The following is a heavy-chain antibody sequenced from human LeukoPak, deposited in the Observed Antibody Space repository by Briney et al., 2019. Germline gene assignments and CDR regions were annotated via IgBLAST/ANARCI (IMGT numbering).Heavy chain of an antibody. D-gene: IGHD2-2*01. CDR1: GFTFSSYS. Sequence: GGSLSLSCAASGFTFSSYSMNGVRRAPGKGLEWVSSIISSSSYIYYADSVKGRFTISRDNAKNSLYLQMNSLRAEDTAVYYCARDTSQLYYYYGMDVWGQGTTVTVSS. V-gene: IGHV3-21*01. J-gene: IGHJ6*02. CDR3: ARDTSQLYYYYGMDV. CDR2: IISSSSYI.